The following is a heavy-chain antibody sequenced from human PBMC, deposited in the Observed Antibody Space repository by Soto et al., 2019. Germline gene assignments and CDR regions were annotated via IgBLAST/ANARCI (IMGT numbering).Heavy chain of an antibody. CDR3: AKLKVEVTAQGGH. V-gene: IGHV3-23*01. Sequence: EVQLLESGGGLVQPGGSLRLSCAASGFTFSSHGMSWVRQAPGKGLEWVSTISANGDATYYADSVKGRFTISRDNSKNTMYLQVSSLRAEDTAVYYCAKLKVEVTAQGGHWGQGTLVTVSS. J-gene: IGHJ4*02. D-gene: IGHD2-21*02. CDR1: GFTFSSHG. CDR2: ISANGDAT.